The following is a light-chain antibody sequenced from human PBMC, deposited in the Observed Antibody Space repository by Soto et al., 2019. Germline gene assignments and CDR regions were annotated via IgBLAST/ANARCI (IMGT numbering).Light chain of an antibody. Sequence: QSVLTQPPSASGTPGQRVTISCSGSSSNIGSNPVNWYQQLPGTAPKLLLYSNNQRPSGVPDRFSGSKSGTSASLAISGLQSEDEADYYCSAWDDSLYGSVFGGGTQLTVL. J-gene: IGLJ2*01. CDR3: SAWDDSLYGSV. V-gene: IGLV1-44*01. CDR1: SSNIGSNP. CDR2: SNN.